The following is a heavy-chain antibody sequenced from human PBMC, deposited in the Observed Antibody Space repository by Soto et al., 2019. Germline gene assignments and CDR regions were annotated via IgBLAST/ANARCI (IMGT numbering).Heavy chain of an antibody. J-gene: IGHJ4*02. Sequence: GGSLRLSCAASGFTFSSYGMHWVRQAPGKGLEWVAVIWYDGSNKYYADSVKGRFTISRDNSKNTLYLQMNSLRAEDTAVYYCARDQQWLVRFYFDFWGQGTLVTVSS. CDR1: GFTFSSYG. CDR3: ARDQQWLVRFYFDF. D-gene: IGHD6-19*01. V-gene: IGHV3-33*01. CDR2: IWYDGSNK.